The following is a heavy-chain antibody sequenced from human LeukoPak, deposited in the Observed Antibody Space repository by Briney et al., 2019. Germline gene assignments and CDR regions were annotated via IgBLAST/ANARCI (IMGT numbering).Heavy chain of an antibody. CDR2: ISGRSDNT. Sequence: GASLRLSCAVSGFIFSNYAMYWVRHARGQGLEWVSAISGRSDNTYYADSVKGRFTLSRDSSKNTLYLQMNSLRADDTAVYYCAKWGDYDVLTGYYVSDFWGQGTLVTVSS. V-gene: IGHV3-23*01. CDR1: GFIFSNYA. CDR3: AKWGDYDVLTGYYVSDF. J-gene: IGHJ4*02. D-gene: IGHD3-9*01.